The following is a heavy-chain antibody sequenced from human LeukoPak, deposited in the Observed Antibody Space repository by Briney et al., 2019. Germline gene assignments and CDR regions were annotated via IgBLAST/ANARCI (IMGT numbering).Heavy chain of an antibody. D-gene: IGHD6-19*01. Sequence: GGSLRLSCAASGFTFSTYGMHWVRQAPGKGLEWVAFIRYDGTNTFYVDSVKGRFTISRDNAKNSLYLQMNSLRAEDTAVYYCARDIGSGPHLVQNDAFDIWGQGTMVTVSS. V-gene: IGHV3-30*02. J-gene: IGHJ3*02. CDR1: GFTFSTYG. CDR2: IRYDGTNT. CDR3: ARDIGSGPHLVQNDAFDI.